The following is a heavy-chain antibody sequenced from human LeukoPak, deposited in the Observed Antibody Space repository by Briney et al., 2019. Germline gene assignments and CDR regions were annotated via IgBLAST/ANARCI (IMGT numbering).Heavy chain of an antibody. J-gene: IGHJ4*02. CDR1: GFTFSSYG. D-gene: IGHD3-9*01. CDR3: ARGTAYYDILTGYAYSDY. V-gene: IGHV3-33*01. CDR2: IGYDGSNK. Sequence: PGGSLRLSWAASGFTFSSYGMPGAGRVQARGLKGVAVIGYDGSNKYYADSVKGRFTISRDNSKNTLYLQMNSLRAEDTAVYYCARGTAYYDILTGYAYSDYWGQGTLVTVSS.